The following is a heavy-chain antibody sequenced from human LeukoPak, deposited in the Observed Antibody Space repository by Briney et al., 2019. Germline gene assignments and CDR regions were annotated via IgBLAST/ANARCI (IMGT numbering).Heavy chain of an antibody. CDR1: GFTFSSYW. V-gene: IGHV3-7*01. CDR2: IKQDGSEK. J-gene: IGHJ6*03. CDR3: ARNRADTVGNYYYFYMDV. D-gene: IGHD1-14*01. Sequence: GGSLRLSCAASGFTFSSYWMSWVRQAPGKGLEWVANIKQDGSEKYYVDSVKGRFTISRDNAKNSLYLQTNSLRAEDTAVYYCARNRADTVGNYYYFYMDVWGKGTTVTVSS.